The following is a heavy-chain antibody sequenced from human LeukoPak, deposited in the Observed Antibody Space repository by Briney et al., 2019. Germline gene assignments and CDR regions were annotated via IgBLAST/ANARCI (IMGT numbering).Heavy chain of an antibody. CDR3: ASRRGGSMYNWFDP. V-gene: IGHV4-59*01. CDR2: IYYSGST. CDR1: GGSISSYY. D-gene: IGHD2-15*01. Sequence: SETLSLTCTVSGGSISSYYWSWIRQPPGKGLEWIGYIYYSGSTNYNPSLKSRVTISVDTSKDQFSLKLSSVTAADTAVYYCASRRGGSMYNWFDPWGQGALVTVSS. J-gene: IGHJ5*02.